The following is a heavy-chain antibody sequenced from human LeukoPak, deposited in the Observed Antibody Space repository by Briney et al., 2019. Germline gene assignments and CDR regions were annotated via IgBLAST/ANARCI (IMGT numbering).Heavy chain of an antibody. CDR1: GFTFSSYG. D-gene: IGHD3-22*01. CDR2: IWYDGSNK. V-gene: IGHV3-33*01. Sequence: GGSLRLSCAASGFTFSSYGMHWVRQAPGKGLEWVAVIWYDGSNKYYADSVKGRFTISRDNSKSTLYLQMNSLRAEDTAVYYCAREYYDSRLRDAFDIWGQGTMVTVSS. J-gene: IGHJ3*02. CDR3: AREYYDSRLRDAFDI.